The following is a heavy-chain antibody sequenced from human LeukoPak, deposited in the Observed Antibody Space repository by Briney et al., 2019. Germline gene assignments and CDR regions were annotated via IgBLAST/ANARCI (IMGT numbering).Heavy chain of an antibody. CDR3: ARVEWELLNAFDI. Sequence: PGGSLRLSCAASGFTFSSYEMNWVRQAPGKGLEWVSYISSSGSTIYHADSVKGRFTISRDNAKNSLYLQMNSLRAEDTAVYYCARVEWELLNAFDIWGQGTMVTVSS. CDR2: ISSSGSTI. D-gene: IGHD1-26*01. CDR1: GFTFSSYE. J-gene: IGHJ3*02. V-gene: IGHV3-48*03.